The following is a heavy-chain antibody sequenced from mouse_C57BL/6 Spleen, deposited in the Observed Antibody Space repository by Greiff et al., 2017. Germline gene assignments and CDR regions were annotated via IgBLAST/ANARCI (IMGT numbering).Heavy chain of an antibody. Sequence: QVQLQQSGAELVRPGASVTLSCKASGYTFTDYEMHWVKQTPVHGLEWIGAIDPETGGTAYNQKFKGKAILTADKSSSTAYMELRSLTSDDSAVYYCTRRAPNYYCSREDFDYWGQGTTLTVSS. CDR1: GYTFTDYE. CDR2: IDPETGGT. D-gene: IGHD1-1*01. CDR3: TRRAPNYYCSREDFDY. V-gene: IGHV1-15*01. J-gene: IGHJ2*01.